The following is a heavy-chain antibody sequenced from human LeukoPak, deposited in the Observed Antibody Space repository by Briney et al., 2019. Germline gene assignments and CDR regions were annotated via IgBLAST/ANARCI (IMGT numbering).Heavy chain of an antibody. D-gene: IGHD6-19*01. V-gene: IGHV4-39*01. J-gene: IGHJ4*02. CDR3: ARLQSIAVAAPWDY. CDR2: IYYSGST. Sequence: SETLSLTCTVSGGSISSSSYYWGWMRQPPGKGLEWIGSIYYSGSTYYNPSLKRRVTISVDTSKNQFSLKLSSLTAADTAVYYCARLQSIAVAAPWDYWGQGTLVTVSS. CDR1: GGSISSSSYY.